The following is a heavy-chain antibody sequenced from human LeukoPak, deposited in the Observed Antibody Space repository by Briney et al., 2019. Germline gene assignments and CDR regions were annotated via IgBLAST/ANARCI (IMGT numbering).Heavy chain of an antibody. CDR3: AKEGKLQVAGVFEY. CDR2: IRNDGSQT. D-gene: IGHD5-12*01. J-gene: IGHJ4*02. CDR1: GFTFGTTG. Sequence: PGGSLGLSCLASGFTFGTTGMHWVRQAPGKGLEWVAFIRNDGSQTYYIDSVRGRFTISRDHSKNTLSLQMNSLRGEDTAVYYCAKEGKLQVAGVFEYWGQGTLVIVSS. V-gene: IGHV3-30*02.